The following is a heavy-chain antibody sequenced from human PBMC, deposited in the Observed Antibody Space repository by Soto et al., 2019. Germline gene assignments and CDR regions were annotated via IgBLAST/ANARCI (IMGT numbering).Heavy chain of an antibody. CDR1: GFTFSSYA. J-gene: IGHJ5*02. CDR3: AEGRSSSWFPAASWFDP. Sequence: EVQLLESGGGLVQPGGSLRLSCAASGFTFSSYAMSWVRQAPGKGLGWVSAVSGSGVSTYYADSVKGRFTISRDNSKNPVYLQMNSLRAEDTAVYYCAEGRSSSWFPAASWFDPWVQGTLVTVSS. D-gene: IGHD6-13*01. CDR2: VSGSGVST. V-gene: IGHV3-23*01.